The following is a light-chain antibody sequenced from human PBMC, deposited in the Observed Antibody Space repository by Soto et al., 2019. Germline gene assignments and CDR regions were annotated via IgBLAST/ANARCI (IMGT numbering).Light chain of an antibody. CDR2: GAS. J-gene: IGKJ4*01. CDR3: QQYGSSPLT. V-gene: IGKV3-20*01. CDR1: QSVSSNY. Sequence: EIVLTQSPGTLSLSPGERATLSCRASQSVSSNYLAWYQQKPGQAPRLLIYGASSRATGIPDRFSGSGYGKDFTLTISRLEPEDFAVYYCQQYGSSPLTFGGGTKVELK.